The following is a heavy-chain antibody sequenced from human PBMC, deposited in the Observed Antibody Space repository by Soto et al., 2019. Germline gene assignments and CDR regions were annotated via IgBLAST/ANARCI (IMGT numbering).Heavy chain of an antibody. CDR1: GGSISSYY. CDR2: IYYSGST. CDR3: ASSILAYCGGDCFDI. D-gene: IGHD2-21*02. V-gene: IGHV4-59*01. J-gene: IGHJ3*02. Sequence: SETLCLTCSDSGGSISSYYWSWIRQPPGKGLEWIGYIYYSGSTNYNPSLKSRVTISVDTSKNQFSLKLSSVTAADTAVYYCASSILAYCGGDCFDIWGQGTMVTVSS.